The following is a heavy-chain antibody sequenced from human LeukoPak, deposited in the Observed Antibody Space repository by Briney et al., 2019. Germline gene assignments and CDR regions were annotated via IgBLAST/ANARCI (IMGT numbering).Heavy chain of an antibody. Sequence: ASVKVSCKVCGYTLTELSIHWVRHAPGKGLEWMGGFDPEDVEIIYAQKFQGRLTMTEDTSTDTAYMELSSLRSGNTAVYYCSAGLDPATTTSNAWFDPWGQGTLVTVSS. CDR2: FDPEDVEI. CDR1: GYTLTELS. V-gene: IGHV1-24*01. J-gene: IGHJ5*02. D-gene: IGHD4-17*01. CDR3: SAGLDPATTTSNAWFDP.